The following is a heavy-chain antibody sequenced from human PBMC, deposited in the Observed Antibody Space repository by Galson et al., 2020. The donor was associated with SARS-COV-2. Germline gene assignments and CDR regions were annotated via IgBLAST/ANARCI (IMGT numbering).Heavy chain of an antibody. V-gene: IGHV3-30*04. J-gene: IGHJ4*02. Sequence: GGSLRLSCVASGFTFSSSAMHWVRQAPGKGLEWVAIISYDGTTRYKSDSVKGRFTISRDISKNTLYLQMNRLRPEDTGGYYCARETDDHTSSRDDDWGEGALVTVS. CDR2: ISYDGTTR. CDR3: ARETDDHTSSRDDD. CDR1: GFTFSSSA. D-gene: IGHD2-2*01.